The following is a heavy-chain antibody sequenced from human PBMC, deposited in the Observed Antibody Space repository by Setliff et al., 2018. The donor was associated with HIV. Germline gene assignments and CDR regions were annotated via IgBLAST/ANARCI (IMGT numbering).Heavy chain of an antibody. CDR1: GFTFNGYA. CDR2: ISSSSSSI. D-gene: IGHD3-10*01. J-gene: IGHJ6*02. Sequence: AGGSLRLSCVGSGFTFNGYAMNWVRQAPGKGLEWVSYISSSSSSIYYGDSVKGRFTISRDNAKNSLDLQMNSLRAEDTAIYYCARKLRPGHGVDVWGQGTTVTVSS. CDR3: ARKLRPGHGVDV. V-gene: IGHV3-48*01.